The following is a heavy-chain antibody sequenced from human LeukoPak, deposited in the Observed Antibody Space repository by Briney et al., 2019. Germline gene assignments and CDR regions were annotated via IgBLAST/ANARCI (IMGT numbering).Heavy chain of an antibody. CDR1: GFSLSTSGVG. CDR3: AHRGGPTAMVLFDY. CDR2: IYWDDDK. D-gene: IGHD5-18*01. Sequence: SAPTLLKPTQTLTLSCTLSGFSLSTSGVGVGWIRQRPGKALEWLAVIYWDDDKRYSPSLKTRLTITKDTSKNQVVVTMNNKDPVHTATYYCAHRGGPTAMVLFDYWGQGTLVTVSA. J-gene: IGHJ4*02. V-gene: IGHV2-5*02.